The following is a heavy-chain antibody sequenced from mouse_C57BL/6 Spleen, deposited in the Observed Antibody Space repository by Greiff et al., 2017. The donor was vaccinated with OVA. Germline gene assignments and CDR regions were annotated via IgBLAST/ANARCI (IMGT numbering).Heavy chain of an antibody. J-gene: IGHJ4*01. CDR2: IYPYNGVS. CDR1: GYSFTGYY. V-gene: IGHV1-31*01. CDR3: ASGGTFYAMDY. Sequence: EVKLMESGPELVKPGASVKISCKASGYSFTGYYMHWVKQSHGNILDWIGYIYPYNGVSSYNQKFKGKATLTVDKSSSTAYMELRSLTSEDSAVYYCASGGTFYAMDYWGQGTSVTVSS.